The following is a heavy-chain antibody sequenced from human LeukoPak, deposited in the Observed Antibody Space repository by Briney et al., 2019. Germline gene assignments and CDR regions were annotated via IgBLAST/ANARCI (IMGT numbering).Heavy chain of an antibody. D-gene: IGHD2-21*02. V-gene: IGHV3-15*07. CDR2: IKSKTDGGTT. Sequence: KPGGSLRLSCAASGFTFSNAWMNWVRQAPGKGLEWVGRIKSKTDGGTTDYAAPVKGRFTISRDDSKNTLYLQMNSLKTEDTAVYYCTTEDVVVTAAVDYWGQGTLVTVSS. J-gene: IGHJ4*02. CDR1: GFTFSNAW. CDR3: TTEDVVVTAAVDY.